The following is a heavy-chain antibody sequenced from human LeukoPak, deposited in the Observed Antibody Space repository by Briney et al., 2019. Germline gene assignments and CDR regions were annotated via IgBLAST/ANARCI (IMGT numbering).Heavy chain of an antibody. J-gene: IGHJ6*03. CDR1: GFTFSNYA. D-gene: IGHD6-6*01. Sequence: GGSLRLSCAASGFTFSNYAMTWVRQAPGMGLLWVAAITGSGGNTYYADSVKGRFTISRDNSKNTLYLQMNSLRAEDTAVYYCARALMLEYSSSAAAGIEYYYYMDVWGKGTTVTVSS. CDR3: ARALMLEYSSSAAAGIEYYYYMDV. CDR2: ITGSGGNT. V-gene: IGHV3-23*01.